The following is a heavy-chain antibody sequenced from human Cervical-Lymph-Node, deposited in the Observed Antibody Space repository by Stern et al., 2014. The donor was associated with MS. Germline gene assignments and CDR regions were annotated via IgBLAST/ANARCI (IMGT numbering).Heavy chain of an antibody. CDR3: ARGAWIAGLSGALNDAFDI. D-gene: IGHD6-25*01. Sequence: QVQLVQSGAEVKKPGSSVKVSCKASGGSFSRNAVNWVRQAPGQGLEWMGGIIPIFAAAHSAQKFQGRVTITADESTSTVYMELSSLRSEDTAMYYCARGAWIAGLSGALNDAFDIWGQGTMVTVSS. CDR2: IIPIFAAA. J-gene: IGHJ3*02. V-gene: IGHV1-69*01. CDR1: GGSFSRNA.